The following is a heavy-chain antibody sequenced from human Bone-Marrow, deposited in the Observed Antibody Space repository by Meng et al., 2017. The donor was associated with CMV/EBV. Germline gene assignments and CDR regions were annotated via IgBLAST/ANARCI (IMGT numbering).Heavy chain of an antibody. D-gene: IGHD2-21*01. Sequence: GESLKISCAASGFTFSSYAMHWVRQAPGKGLEWVAVISYDGSNKYYADSVKGRFTISRDNSKNTLYLQMNSLRAEDTAVYYCARGCGGDCRYYYGMDVWGQGTTVTVSS. CDR3: ARGCGGDCRYYYGMDV. CDR2: ISYDGSNK. CDR1: GFTFSSYA. V-gene: IGHV3-30*04. J-gene: IGHJ6*02.